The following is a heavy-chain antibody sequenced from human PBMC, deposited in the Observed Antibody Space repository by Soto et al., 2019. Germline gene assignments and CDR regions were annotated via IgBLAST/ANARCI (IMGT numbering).Heavy chain of an antibody. V-gene: IGHV3-48*03. CDR3: ARVGWGGTLDY. CDR2: ISSSGSTI. Sequence: VGSLRLFSAASGFTFSSYEMNWVRQAPGKGLEWVSYISSSGSTIYYADSVKGRFTISRDNAKNSLYLQMNSLRAEDTAVYYCARVGWGGTLDYWGQGTLVTVSS. D-gene: IGHD3-16*01. CDR1: GFTFSSYE. J-gene: IGHJ4*02.